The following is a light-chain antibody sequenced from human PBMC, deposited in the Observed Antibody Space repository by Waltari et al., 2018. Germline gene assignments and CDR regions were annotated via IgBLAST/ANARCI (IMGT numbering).Light chain of an antibody. J-gene: IGKJ1*01. V-gene: IGKV1-39*01. CDR3: QQSYSTSWT. Sequence: DIQMTQSPSSLSASVGDRVTITCRESQSNISYLNWYQQKPGKAPKVLIYAASSVQSGVPSRFSGSGSGTDFTLTISSLQPEDFATYYCQQSYSTSWTFGQGTKVEIK. CDR1: QSNISY. CDR2: AAS.